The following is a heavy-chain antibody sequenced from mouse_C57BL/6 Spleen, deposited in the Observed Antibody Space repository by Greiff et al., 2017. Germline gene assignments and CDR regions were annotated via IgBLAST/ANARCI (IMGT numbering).Heavy chain of an antibody. Sequence: QVQLQQSGAELARPGASVKLSCKASGYNFTSYGISWVKQRTGQGLEWIGEIYPRSGNTYYNEKFKGKATMTADKSSSTAYMELRSLTSEDSSVYICSIYCDYLFDYWGQGTTLTVSS. D-gene: IGHD2-4*01. V-gene: IGHV1-81*01. CDR3: SIYCDYLFDY. CDR2: IYPRSGNT. J-gene: IGHJ2*01. CDR1: GYNFTSYG.